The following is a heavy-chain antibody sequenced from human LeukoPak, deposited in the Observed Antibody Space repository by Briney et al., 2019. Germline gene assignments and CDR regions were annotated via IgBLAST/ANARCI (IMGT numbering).Heavy chain of an antibody. V-gene: IGHV3-53*01. CDR1: GVTVSSTD. Sequence: GGSLRLSCAVSGVTVSSTDMSWVRQAPGKGLEWVSVIFSGGGTYYTGSVKGRFTISRDNSKNTLYLQMNSLRAEDTAVYYCARGGVVYPDSFDIWGRGTMVTVSS. CDR3: ARGGVVYPDSFDI. CDR2: IFSGGGT. D-gene: IGHD2-15*01. J-gene: IGHJ3*02.